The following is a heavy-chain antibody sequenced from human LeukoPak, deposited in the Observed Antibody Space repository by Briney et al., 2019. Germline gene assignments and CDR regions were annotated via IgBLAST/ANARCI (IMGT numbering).Heavy chain of an antibody. V-gene: IGHV3-48*04. J-gene: IGHJ5*02. CDR3: ARERLSGWYRWFDP. CDR1: GFTFSSYS. CDR2: ISDSSTTI. Sequence: GGSLRLSCAASGFTFSSYSMNWVRQAPGKGLEWVSYISDSSTTIYYADSVKGRFTISRDNAKNSLYLQMNSLRADDTAVYYCARERLSGWYRWFDPWGQGTLVTVSS. D-gene: IGHD6-19*01.